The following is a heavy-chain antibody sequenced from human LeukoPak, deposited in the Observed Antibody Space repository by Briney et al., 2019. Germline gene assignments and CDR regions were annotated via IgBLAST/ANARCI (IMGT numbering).Heavy chain of an antibody. V-gene: IGHV3-23*01. D-gene: IGHD3-22*01. CDR2: ISGRGGRT. Sequence: PGGSLRLSCAVSGITLSNYGMSRVRQAPGKGLEWVAGISGRGGRTNYADSVKGRFTISRDNPKNTLYLQMNSLRAEDTAVYFCAKRGVVIRVILVGFHKEANYFDSWGQGVLVTVSS. CDR3: AKRGVVIRVILVGFHKEANYFDS. J-gene: IGHJ4*02. CDR1: GITLSNYG.